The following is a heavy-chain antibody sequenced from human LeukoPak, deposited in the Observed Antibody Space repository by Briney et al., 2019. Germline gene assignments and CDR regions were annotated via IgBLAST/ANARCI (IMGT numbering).Heavy chain of an antibody. J-gene: IGHJ1*01. V-gene: IGHV1-18*01. CDR2: ISAYNGNT. CDR1: GYTFTSYG. CDR3: AREGAAAGTSSTAEYFQH. Sequence: WASVKVSCKASGYTFTSYGISWVRQAPGQGLEWMGWISAYNGNTNYAQKFQGRVTMTRDTSISTAYMELSRLRSDDTAVYYCAREGAAAGTSSTAEYFQHWGQGTLVTVSS. D-gene: IGHD6-13*01.